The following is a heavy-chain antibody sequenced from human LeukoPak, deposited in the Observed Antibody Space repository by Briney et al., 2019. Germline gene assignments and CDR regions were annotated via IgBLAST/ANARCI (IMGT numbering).Heavy chain of an antibody. J-gene: IGHJ6*03. CDR1: GGSFSGYY. Sequence: SETLSLPFAVYGGSFSGYYWSWIRQPPGKGLEWIGYIYYSGSTNYNPSLKSRVTISVDTSKNQFSLKLSSVTAADTAVYYCARVEGSSRVSYYMDVWGKGTTVTVSS. D-gene: IGHD2-2*01. CDR3: ARVEGSSRVSYYMDV. V-gene: IGHV4-59*01. CDR2: IYYSGST.